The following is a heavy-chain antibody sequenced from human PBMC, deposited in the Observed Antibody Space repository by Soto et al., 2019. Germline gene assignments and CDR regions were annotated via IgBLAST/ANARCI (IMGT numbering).Heavy chain of an antibody. CDR1: GYISTTYW. V-gene: IGHV5-51*01. CDR2: IYADDSDV. D-gene: IGHD1-20*01. CDR3: ARRSNWNSAGPDF. J-gene: IGHJ4*02. Sequence: GESLKISCKGSGYISTTYWIAWVRQMPGKGLEWIGIIYADDSDVRYSPSFEGHVTISADKSINTAYLQWSSLKASDSAMYYCARRSNWNSAGPDFWGQGTLVTVSS.